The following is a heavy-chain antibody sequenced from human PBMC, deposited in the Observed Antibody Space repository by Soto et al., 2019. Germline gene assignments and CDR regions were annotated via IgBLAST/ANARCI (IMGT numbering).Heavy chain of an antibody. CDR2: IKQDGSEK. J-gene: IGHJ6*03. CDR3: ARDRYEWLLLSYYYYYMDV. Sequence: EVQLVESGGGLVQPGGSLRLSCAASGFTFSSYWMIWVRQAPGKGLEWVANIKQDGSEKYYVDSVKGRFTISRDNAKNSLYLQMHSLRAEDTAVYYCARDRYEWLLLSYYYYYMDVWGKGTPVTVSS. CDR1: GFTFSSYW. V-gene: IGHV3-7*01. D-gene: IGHD3-3*01.